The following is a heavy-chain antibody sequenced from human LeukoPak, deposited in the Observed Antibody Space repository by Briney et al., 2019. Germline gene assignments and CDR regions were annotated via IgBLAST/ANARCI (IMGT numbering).Heavy chain of an antibody. CDR2: FYYSGST. J-gene: IGHJ4*02. D-gene: IGHD2-21*02. CDR1: GGSISSSSYY. V-gene: IGHV4-39*07. Sequence: SETLSLTCTVSGGSISSSSYYWGWICQPPGKGLEWIGRFYYSGSTYYNPSLKSRVTLSVDTSKNQFSLKLSSVIAADTAVYYCAREDGFVVVTAIPSYFDYWGQGTLVTVSS. CDR3: AREDGFVVVTAIPSYFDY.